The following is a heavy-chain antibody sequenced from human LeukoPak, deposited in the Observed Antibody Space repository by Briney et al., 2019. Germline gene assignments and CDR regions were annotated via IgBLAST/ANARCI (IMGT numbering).Heavy chain of an antibody. V-gene: IGHV1-46*01. J-gene: IGHJ4*02. D-gene: IGHD2-8*01. CDR3: ARGANYCTNGVCSLFY. CDR1: GYTFTSYY. Sequence: ASAKVSCKASGYTFTSYYMHWVRQAPGQGLEWMGIINPSGGSTSYAQKFQGRVTMTRDTSTGTVYMELSSLRSEDTAVYYCARGANYCTNGVCSLFYWGQGTLATVSS. CDR2: INPSGGST.